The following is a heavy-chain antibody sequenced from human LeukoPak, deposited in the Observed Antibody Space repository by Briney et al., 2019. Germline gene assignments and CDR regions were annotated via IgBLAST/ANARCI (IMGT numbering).Heavy chain of an antibody. CDR2: ISAYNGNT. V-gene: IGHV1-18*01. J-gene: IGHJ3*02. CDR1: GYTFTSYG. Sequence: ASVKVSCKASGYTFTSYGISWVRQAPGQGLEWMGWISAYNGNTNYAQKLQGRVTMTTDTSTSTAYMELRSLRSDDTAVHYCARVPPYCSSTSCYSAFDIWGQGTMVTVSS. CDR3: ARVPPYCSSTSCYSAFDI. D-gene: IGHD2-2*02.